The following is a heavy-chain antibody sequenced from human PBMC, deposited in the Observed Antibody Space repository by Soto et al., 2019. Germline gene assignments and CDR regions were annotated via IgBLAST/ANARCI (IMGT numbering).Heavy chain of an antibody. CDR3: TTGTMYSGYDSVGYYFDY. CDR2: IKSKTDGGTT. D-gene: IGHD5-12*01. CDR1: GFTFSNAW. V-gene: IGHV3-15*07. J-gene: IGHJ4*02. Sequence: GGSLRLSCAASGFTFSNAWMNWVRQAPGKGLEWVGRIKSKTDGGTTDYAAPVKGRFTISRDDSKNTLYLQMNSLKTEDTAVYYCTTGTMYSGYDSVGYYFDYWGQGTLVTVSS.